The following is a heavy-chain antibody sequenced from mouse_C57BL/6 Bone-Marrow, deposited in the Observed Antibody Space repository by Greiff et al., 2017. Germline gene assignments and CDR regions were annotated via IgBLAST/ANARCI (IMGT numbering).Heavy chain of an antibody. CDR1: GYTFTDYE. J-gene: IGHJ1*03. CDR3: TVNGRSTMITTRWYFDV. V-gene: IGHV1-15*01. Sequence: QVQLKQSGAELVRPGASVTLSCKASGYTFTDYEMHWVKQTPVHGLEWIGAIDPETGGTAYTQKFKGKAILTADKSSITAYMELRGLTSEDSAVYYCTVNGRSTMITTRWYFDVWGTGTTVTVSS. D-gene: IGHD2-4*01. CDR2: IDPETGGT.